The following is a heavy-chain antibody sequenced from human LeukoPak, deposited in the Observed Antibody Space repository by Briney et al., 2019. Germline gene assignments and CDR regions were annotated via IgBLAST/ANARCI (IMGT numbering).Heavy chain of an antibody. V-gene: IGHV1-18*01. Sequence: ASVKVSCKASGYTFTSYGITWVRQAPGQGLEWMGWISAYNGNTNYAQKLQGRVTMTTDTSASTAYMELSSLRSEDTAVYYCARGGPEIEFDHWGQGTLVTVSS. CDR2: ISAYNGNT. CDR3: ARGGPEIEFDH. CDR1: GYTFTSYG. J-gene: IGHJ4*02. D-gene: IGHD2-2*01.